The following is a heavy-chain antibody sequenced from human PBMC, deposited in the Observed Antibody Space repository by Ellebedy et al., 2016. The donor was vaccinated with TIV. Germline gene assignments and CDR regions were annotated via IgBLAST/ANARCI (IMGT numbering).Heavy chain of an antibody. CDR2: IKSDGIYT. J-gene: IGHJ4*02. Sequence: PGGSLRLSCAASGFTFSSYWMHWVRQAPGQGPVWVARIKSDGIYTTYADSVKGRFTISRDNAKNTLHLQRNNLRAEDTAVYYCATGGSGYVNYWGQGTLVTVSS. D-gene: IGHD3-3*01. V-gene: IGHV3-74*03. CDR3: ATGGSGYVNY. CDR1: GFTFSSYW.